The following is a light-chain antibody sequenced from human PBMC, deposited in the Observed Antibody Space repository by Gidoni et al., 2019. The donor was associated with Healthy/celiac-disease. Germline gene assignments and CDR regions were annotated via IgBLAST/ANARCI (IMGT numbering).Light chain of an antibody. CDR2: DAS. CDR1: QDISNY. V-gene: IGKV1-33*01. CDR3: QQYDNLPPMYT. Sequence: DIQMTQSPSSLPASVGDRVTITCQASQDISNYLNWYQQKPGKAPKLLIYDASNLETGVPSRFSGSGSGTDFTFTISSLQPEDIATYYCQQYDNLPPMYTFGQXTKLEIK. J-gene: IGKJ2*01.